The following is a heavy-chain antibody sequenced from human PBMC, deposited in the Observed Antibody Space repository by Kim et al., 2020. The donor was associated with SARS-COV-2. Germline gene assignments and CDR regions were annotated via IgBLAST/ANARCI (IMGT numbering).Heavy chain of an antibody. Sequence: SETLSLTCTVSGGSISSYYWSWIRQPPGKGLEWIGYIYYSGSTNYNPSLKSRVTISVDTSKNQFSLKLSSVTAADTAVYYCARDQGAVAGNWFDPWGQGTLVTVSS. J-gene: IGHJ5*02. CDR1: GGSISSYY. CDR2: IYYSGST. CDR3: ARDQGAVAGNWFDP. V-gene: IGHV4-59*01. D-gene: IGHD6-19*01.